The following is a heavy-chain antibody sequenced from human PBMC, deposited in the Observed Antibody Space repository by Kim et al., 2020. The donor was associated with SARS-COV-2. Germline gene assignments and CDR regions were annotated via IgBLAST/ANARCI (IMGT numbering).Heavy chain of an antibody. J-gene: IGHJ4*02. CDR3: ASGYGSGSFNFDY. CDR2: ISSSSSTI. D-gene: IGHD3-10*01. CDR1: GFTFSSYS. Sequence: GGSLRLSCAASGFTFSSYSMNWVRQAPGKGLEWVSYISSSSSTIYYADSVKGRFTISRDNAKNSLYLQMNSLRAEDTAVYYCASGYGSGSFNFDYWGQGTLVTVSS. V-gene: IGHV3-48*04.